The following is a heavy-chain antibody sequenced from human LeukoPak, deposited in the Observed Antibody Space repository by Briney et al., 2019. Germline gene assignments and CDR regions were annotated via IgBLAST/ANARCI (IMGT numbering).Heavy chain of an antibody. V-gene: IGHV4-39*07. CDR2: IYYSGST. J-gene: IGHJ2*01. D-gene: IGHD1-26*01. CDR3: ARGGLGGSYYWYFDL. Sequence: SGTLSLTCTVSGGSISGSSYYWGWIRQPPGKGLEWIGSIYYSGSTYYNPSLKSRVTISVDTSKNQFSLKLSSVTAADTAVYYCARGGLGGSYYWYFDLWGRGTLVTVSS. CDR1: GGSISGSSYY.